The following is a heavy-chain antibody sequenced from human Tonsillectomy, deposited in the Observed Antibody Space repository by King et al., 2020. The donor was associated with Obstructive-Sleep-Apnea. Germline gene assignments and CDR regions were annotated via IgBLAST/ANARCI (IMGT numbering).Heavy chain of an antibody. V-gene: IGHV3-9*03. CDR2: IRWSSGTI. Sequence: VQLVESGGGLVQPGRSLRLSCAAARFTFDDYAMHWVRQAPGKGLVGVSGIRWSSGTIGYADSVKGRFTVSRYNAKNSLYLQMNSLRSDDMALYYCATDMGSLGILWRYFHHWGQGTLVT. CDR1: RFTFDDYA. D-gene: IGHD3-10*01. CDR3: ATDMGSLGILWRYFHH. J-gene: IGHJ1*01.